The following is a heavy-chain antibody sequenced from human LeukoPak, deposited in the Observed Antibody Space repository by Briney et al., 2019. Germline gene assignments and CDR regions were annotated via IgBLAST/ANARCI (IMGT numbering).Heavy chain of an antibody. D-gene: IGHD4/OR15-4a*01. Sequence: GGSLRLSCAASGFTLDDYGMHWVRQAPGKGLEWVSLISGAGNNTSYADSVKGRFTIPRDNTKNSLYLQMNSLRTEDTALYYCAKDTQNDYGIDSWGQGTLVTVSS. CDR2: ISGAGNNT. CDR3: AKDTQNDYGIDS. J-gene: IGHJ4*02. CDR1: GFTLDDYG. V-gene: IGHV3-43*02.